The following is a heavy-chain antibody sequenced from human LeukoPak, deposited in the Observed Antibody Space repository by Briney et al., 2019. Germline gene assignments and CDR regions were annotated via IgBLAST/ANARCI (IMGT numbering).Heavy chain of an antibody. CDR1: GFTFSSYA. Sequence: PGGSLSLSCAASGFTFSSYAMSWVRQAPGKGLEWVSAISGSGGSTYYADSVKGRFTISRDNSKNTLYLQMNSLRAEDTAVYYCAKDGEGYDSSGYYYGGSFDYWGQGTLVTVSS. D-gene: IGHD3-22*01. J-gene: IGHJ4*02. CDR2: ISGSGGST. V-gene: IGHV3-23*01. CDR3: AKDGEGYDSSGYYYGGSFDY.